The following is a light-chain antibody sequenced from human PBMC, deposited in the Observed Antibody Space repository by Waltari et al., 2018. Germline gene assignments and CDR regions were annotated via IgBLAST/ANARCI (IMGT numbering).Light chain of an antibody. J-gene: IGKJ2*03. CDR1: QSVSNNY. CDR3: QQYGDSPYS. CDR2: GAS. V-gene: IGKV3-20*01. Sequence: EIVLTQSPGTLSLSPGERATLSCRASQSVSNNYLAWLKQKPGQAPRLLIYGASSRATGIPDRFSGSGSGTDFTLTISRLEPEDFAVFYCQQYGDSPYSFGRGTKLDI.